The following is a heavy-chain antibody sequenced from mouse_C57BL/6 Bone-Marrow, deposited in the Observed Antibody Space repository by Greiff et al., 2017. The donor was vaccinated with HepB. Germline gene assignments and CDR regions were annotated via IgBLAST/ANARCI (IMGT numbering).Heavy chain of an antibody. CDR3: ASTVVGYFDV. Sequence: EVKLMESGGGLVKPGGSLKLSCAASGFTFSSYAMSWVRQTPEKRLEWVATISDGGCYTYYPDNVKGRFTISRDNAKNNLYLQMSHLKSEDTAMYYCASTVVGYFDVWGTGTTVTVSS. V-gene: IGHV5-4*03. D-gene: IGHD1-1*01. CDR1: GFTFSSYA. J-gene: IGHJ1*03. CDR2: ISDGGCYT.